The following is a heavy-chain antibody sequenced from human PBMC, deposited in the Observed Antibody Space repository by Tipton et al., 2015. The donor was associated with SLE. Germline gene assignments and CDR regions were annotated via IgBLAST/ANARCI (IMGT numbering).Heavy chain of an antibody. D-gene: IGHD3-16*01. CDR3: IRDLLPGGGDI. CDR1: GFTFDEHA. J-gene: IGHJ3*02. V-gene: IGHV3-9*01. CDR2: IMWSSDPI. Sequence: SLRLSCEGSGFTFDEHAMHWVRPVPGKGLERVAGIMWSSDPIGYADSVKGRFTVSRDYAKNSVYLQMNSLRVDDTALYYCIRDLLPGGGDIWGQGTMVTVSS.